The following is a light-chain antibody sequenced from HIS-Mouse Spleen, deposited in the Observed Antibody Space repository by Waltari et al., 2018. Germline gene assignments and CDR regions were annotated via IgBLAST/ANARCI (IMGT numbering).Light chain of an antibody. CDR2: SNN. J-gene: IGLJ1*01. V-gene: IGLV1-44*01. CDR3: AAWDDSLNGNYV. Sequence: QSVLTQPPSASGTPGPRVTISCSGRRSNIGRNTVNCYQQLPGTAPKLLIYSNNQRPSGVPDRFSGSKSGTSASLAISGLQSEDEADYYCAAWDDSLNGNYVFGTGTKVTVL. CDR1: RSNIGRNT.